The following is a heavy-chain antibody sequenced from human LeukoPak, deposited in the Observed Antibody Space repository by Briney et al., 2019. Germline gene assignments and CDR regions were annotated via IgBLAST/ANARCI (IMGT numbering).Heavy chain of an antibody. CDR3: ARVDTSGYYFDY. V-gene: IGHV4-28*01. D-gene: IGHD3-22*01. CDR2: IYYSGST. CDR1: GYSITRSNW. Sequence: SDTLSLTCAVSGYSITRSNWWAWIRQPPGEGLEWIGYIYYSGSTYYHQSLKSRLTMSVDSSNQFSLKLSSVTAVDTAVYYCARVDTSGYYFDYWGQGTLVTVSS. J-gene: IGHJ4*02.